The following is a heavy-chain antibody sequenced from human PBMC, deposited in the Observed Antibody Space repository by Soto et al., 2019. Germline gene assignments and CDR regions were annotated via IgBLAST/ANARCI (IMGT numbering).Heavy chain of an antibody. CDR2: ISYDGSNK. CDR3: ARVGLKEFYFDY. V-gene: IGHV3-30-3*01. Sequence: PVGSLRLSCAASGFTFSSYAMHWVRQAPGKGLEWVAVISYDGSNKYYADSVKGRFTISRDNSKNTLYLQMNSLRAEDTAVYYCARVGLKEFYFDYWGQGTLVTVSS. J-gene: IGHJ4*02. D-gene: IGHD3-10*01. CDR1: GFTFSSYA.